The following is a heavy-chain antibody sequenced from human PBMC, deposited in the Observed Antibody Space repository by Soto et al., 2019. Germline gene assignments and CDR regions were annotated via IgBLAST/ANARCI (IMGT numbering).Heavy chain of an antibody. CDR1: GFTFSTYS. Sequence: GGSLRLSCAASGFTFSTYSMNWVRQAPGKGLEWVSYISSSSSTIFYTDSVKGRFTVSRDNPKNTLYLLMNSLRAEDTAVYYCAKDVYGANPDFDYRGQGTLVTVSS. J-gene: IGHJ4*02. D-gene: IGHD4-17*01. CDR2: ISSSSSTI. CDR3: AKDVYGANPDFDY. V-gene: IGHV3-48*01.